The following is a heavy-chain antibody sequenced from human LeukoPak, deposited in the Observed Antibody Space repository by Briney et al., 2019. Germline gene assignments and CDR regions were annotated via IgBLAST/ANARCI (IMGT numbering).Heavy chain of an antibody. V-gene: IGHV3-33*01. CDR2: IWYDGSNK. CDR1: GFTFSSYG. CDR3: AREAVLYSYGRADAFDI. J-gene: IGHJ3*02. D-gene: IGHD5-18*01. Sequence: GGSLRLSCAASGFTFSSYGTHWVRQAPGKGLEWVAVIWYDGSNKYYADSVKGRFTISRDNSKNTLYLQMNSLRAEDTAVYYCAREAVLYSYGRADAFDIWGQGTMVTVSS.